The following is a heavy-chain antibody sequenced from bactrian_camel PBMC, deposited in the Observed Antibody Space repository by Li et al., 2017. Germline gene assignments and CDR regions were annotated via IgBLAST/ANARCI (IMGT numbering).Heavy chain of an antibody. Sequence: HVQLVESGGGSVQAGGSLRLSCEASGGSLSRDCAGWFRQAPGQERVKVASIERNGRTTYADSVKGRFTVSRDGAGKTLYLQMNSLKPEDTAMYYCAADRNTYRCGSSWSRFDYWGQGTQVTVS. CDR1: GGSLSRDC. V-gene: IGHV3S53*01. CDR2: IERNGRT. J-gene: IGHJ4*01. D-gene: IGHD6*01. CDR3: AADRNTYRCGSSWSRFDY.